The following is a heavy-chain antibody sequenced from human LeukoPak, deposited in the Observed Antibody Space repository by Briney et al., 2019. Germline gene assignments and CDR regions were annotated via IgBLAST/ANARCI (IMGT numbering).Heavy chain of an antibody. Sequence: GGSLRLSCAASGFTFSSYAMSWVRQAPGKGLEWVSAISGSGGSTYYADSVKGRFTISRDNSKNTLYLQVNSLRAEDTAVYYCAKPPYQLLWDYGMDVWGQGTTVTVSS. V-gene: IGHV3-23*01. J-gene: IGHJ6*02. CDR3: AKPPYQLLWDYGMDV. CDR1: GFTFSSYA. CDR2: ISGSGGST. D-gene: IGHD2-2*01.